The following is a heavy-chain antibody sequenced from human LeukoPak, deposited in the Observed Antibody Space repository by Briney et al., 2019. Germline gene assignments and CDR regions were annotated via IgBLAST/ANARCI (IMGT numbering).Heavy chain of an antibody. D-gene: IGHD6-19*01. Sequence: GASVKVSCKASGYTFTGYYMHWVRQAPGQGLEWMGWINPNSGGTNYAQKFQGRVAMTRDTSISTAYMELSRLRSDDTAVYYCARVVLLPSVAGTKWFDPWGQGTLVTVSS. CDR3: ARVVLLPSVAGTKWFDP. J-gene: IGHJ5*02. V-gene: IGHV1-2*02. CDR2: INPNSGGT. CDR1: GYTFTGYY.